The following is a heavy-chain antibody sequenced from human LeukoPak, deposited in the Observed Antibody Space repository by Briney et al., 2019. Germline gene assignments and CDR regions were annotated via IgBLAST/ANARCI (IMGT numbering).Heavy chain of an antibody. D-gene: IGHD3-22*01. J-gene: IGHJ4*02. CDR1: GGSVSSGSYY. V-gene: IGHV4-61*01. CDR3: ASLAIYYDSSGYKNDY. CDR2: IYYSGST. Sequence: SETLSLTCTVSGGSVSSGSYYWSWIRQPPGKGLEWIGYIYYSGSTNYNPSLKSRVTISVDTSKNQFSLKLSSVTAADTAVYYCASLAIYYDSSGYKNDYWGQGTLVTVSS.